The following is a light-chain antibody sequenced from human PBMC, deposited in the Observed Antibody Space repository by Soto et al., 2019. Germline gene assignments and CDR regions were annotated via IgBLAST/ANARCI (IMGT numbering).Light chain of an antibody. CDR2: DAS. Sequence: DIQMTQSPSSLSASVGDRVTITCQASQDISNFLNWYQHKSGQSPKLLINDASNLETGVPSRFSGSGSSTYFTFTINSLQPEYVATYFCQQYDSLPRSFGPGTKVELK. J-gene: IGKJ3*01. CDR3: QQYDSLPRS. CDR1: QDISNF. V-gene: IGKV1-33*01.